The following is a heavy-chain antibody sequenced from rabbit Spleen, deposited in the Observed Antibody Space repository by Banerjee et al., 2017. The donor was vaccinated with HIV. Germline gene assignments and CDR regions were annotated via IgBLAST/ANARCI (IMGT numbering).Heavy chain of an antibody. V-gene: IGHV1S45*01. CDR3: ARDTGSSFSSYGMDL. CDR1: GFSFSSGYD. Sequence: QEQLVESGGDLVKPGASLTLTCTVSGFSFSSGYDMCWVRQAPGKGLEWIGCIYTGNGKTYYASWAKGRFTISKTSSTTVTLQMTSLTAADTATYFCARDTGSSFSSYGMDLWGPGTLVTV. D-gene: IGHD8-1*01. CDR2: IYTGNGKT. J-gene: IGHJ6*01.